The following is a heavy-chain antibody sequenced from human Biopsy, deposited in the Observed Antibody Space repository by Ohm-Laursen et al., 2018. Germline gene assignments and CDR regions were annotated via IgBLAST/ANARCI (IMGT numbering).Heavy chain of an antibody. CDR3: AKLADSYGSEFYFDY. CDR1: GFTFSSYA. Sequence: SLRLSCAASGFTFSSYAMTRVRQAPGKGLEWVSVINTSGGSTHYAVSVKGCFAISRDNSMNTLYLRMNSLRAEDTAVYYCAKLADSYGSEFYFDYWGQGTLVTVSS. V-gene: IGHV3-23*01. D-gene: IGHD4-17*01. J-gene: IGHJ4*02. CDR2: INTSGGST.